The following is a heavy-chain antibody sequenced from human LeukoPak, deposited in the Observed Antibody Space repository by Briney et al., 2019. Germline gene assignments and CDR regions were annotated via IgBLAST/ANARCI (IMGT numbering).Heavy chain of an antibody. D-gene: IGHD6-13*01. J-gene: IGHJ4*02. V-gene: IGHV1-2*02. CDR3: ARQEDYSSTYYGANFDY. Sequence: ASVKVSCKASGYTFTGYYIHWVRQAPGQGLEWLGGINPNSGGTNYAQKFQGRVTMTRDTSISTVYMGLSSLRSDDTAVYYCARQEDYSSTYYGANFDYWGQGTLVTVSS. CDR2: INPNSGGT. CDR1: GYTFTGYY.